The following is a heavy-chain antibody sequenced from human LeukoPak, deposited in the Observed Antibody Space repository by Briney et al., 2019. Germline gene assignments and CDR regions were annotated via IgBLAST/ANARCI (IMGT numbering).Heavy chain of an antibody. CDR3: ARRMYYDYVWGSRGPNNWFDP. J-gene: IGHJ5*02. V-gene: IGHV4-39*01. CDR2: IYYSGST. CDR1: GGSISSSSYY. Sequence: SSETLSLTCTVSGGSISSSSYYWGWIRQPPGKGLEWIGSIYYSGSTYYNPSLKSRVTISVDTSKNQFSLKLSSVTAADTAVYYCARRMYYDYVWGSRGPNNWFDPWGQGTLVTVSS. D-gene: IGHD3-16*01.